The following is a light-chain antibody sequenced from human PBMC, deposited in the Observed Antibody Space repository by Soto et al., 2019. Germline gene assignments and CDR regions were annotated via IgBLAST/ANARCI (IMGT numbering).Light chain of an antibody. CDR1: QSISDY. CDR2: DAS. V-gene: IGKV1-5*01. Sequence: DIQMTQSPSTLSGSVGDRVTITCRASQSISDYLAWYQQKPGKAPKLLIYDASNLESGVPSTFSGSGSGTEFTLTISSLQPDDFATYYCQQYYTYWHMFGQGTKVDI. J-gene: IGKJ1*01. CDR3: QQYYTYWHM.